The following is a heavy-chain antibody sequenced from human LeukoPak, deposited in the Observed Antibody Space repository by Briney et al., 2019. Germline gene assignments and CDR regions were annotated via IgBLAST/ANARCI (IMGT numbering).Heavy chain of an antibody. CDR1: GFTVSSNY. J-gene: IGHJ4*02. V-gene: IGHV3-66*01. Sequence: GGSLRLSCAASGFTVSSNYMSWVRQAPGKGLEWVSVIYSGGSTYYADSVKGRFTISRDNSKNTLYLQMNSLRAEDTAVYYCARDPVGSSPTGYWGQGTLVTVSS. CDR2: IYSGGST. CDR3: ARDPVGSSPTGY. D-gene: IGHD6-13*01.